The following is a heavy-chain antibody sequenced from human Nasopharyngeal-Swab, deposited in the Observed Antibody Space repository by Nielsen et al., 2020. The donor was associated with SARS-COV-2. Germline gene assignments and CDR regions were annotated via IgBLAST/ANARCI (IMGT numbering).Heavy chain of an antibody. CDR1: EYTFTSYY. CDR3: ARGGLSFPPDGLDV. D-gene: IGHD3-16*01. Sequence: ASVKVSCKASEYTFTSYYMHWVRQAPGQGLEWMGIINPSGGSTSYAQRFQGRVTLTRDTSTSTLYMEPSSLRSEDTAVYYCARGGLSFPPDGLDVWGQGTTVTVSS. V-gene: IGHV1-46*01. CDR2: INPSGGST. J-gene: IGHJ6*02.